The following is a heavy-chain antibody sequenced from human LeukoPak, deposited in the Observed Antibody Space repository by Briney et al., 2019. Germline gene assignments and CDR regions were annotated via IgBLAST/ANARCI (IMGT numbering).Heavy chain of an antibody. CDR1: GYNFNDYY. D-gene: IGHD3-10*01. CDR2: INPKNGYA. J-gene: IGHJ5*02. Sequence: ASVKVSCKASGYNFNDYYMHLVRQVPGQGFEWLGWINPKNGYATYAGNFLGRLTMTSDKSTSTISMDLISLRSDDTAIYYCAKAGRSDYFLRWFDPWGQGTLVTVSS. V-gene: IGHV1-2*02. CDR3: AKAGRSDYFLRWFDP.